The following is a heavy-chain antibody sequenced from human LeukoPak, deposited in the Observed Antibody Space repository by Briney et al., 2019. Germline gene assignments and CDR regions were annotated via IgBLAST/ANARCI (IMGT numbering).Heavy chain of an antibody. D-gene: IGHD1-1*01. J-gene: IGHJ1*01. CDR1: GFTFSDYS. CDR2: ISRSSRHV. CDR3: VRDLMGSGSTTAYLHH. Sequence: RGSLRLSCAASGFTFSDYSMNWVRQAPGKGLEWVSSISRSSRHVYYAGSVKGRFTISRDNAKNSLYLQMNSLRAEDMAVYFCVRDLMGSGSTTAYLHHWGQGTLVTVSS. V-gene: IGHV3-21*01.